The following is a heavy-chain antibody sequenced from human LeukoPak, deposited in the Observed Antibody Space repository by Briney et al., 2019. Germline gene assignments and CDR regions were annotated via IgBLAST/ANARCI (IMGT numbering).Heavy chain of an antibody. D-gene: IGHD2/OR15-2a*01. V-gene: IGHV3-53*01. Sequence: GGSLRLSCAASGFTVSSSHMTWVRQTPGKGLVWVSVTYSGGNTDYADPVKGRFTISRDNSRNTLYLQMSSLRVEDTAIYYCARGRDYFPIDYWGQGTFVIVSS. CDR3: ARGRDYFPIDY. CDR1: GFTVSSSH. J-gene: IGHJ4*02. CDR2: TYSGGNT.